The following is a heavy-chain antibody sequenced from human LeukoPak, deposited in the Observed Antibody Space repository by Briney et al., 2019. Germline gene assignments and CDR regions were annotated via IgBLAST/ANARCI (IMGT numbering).Heavy chain of an antibody. J-gene: IGHJ6*03. Sequence: SETLSLTCTVSGGSISSYYWSWIRQAPGKGLEWIGYIYYSGSTNYNPSLKSRVTISVDTSKNQFSLKLSSVTAADTAVYYCARDYYDSSGRYYYYYMDVWGKGTTVTVSS. D-gene: IGHD3-22*01. CDR2: IYYSGST. V-gene: IGHV4-59*01. CDR3: ARDYYDSSGRYYYYYMDV. CDR1: GGSISSYY.